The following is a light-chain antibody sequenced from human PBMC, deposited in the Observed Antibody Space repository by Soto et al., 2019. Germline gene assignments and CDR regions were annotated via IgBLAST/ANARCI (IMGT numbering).Light chain of an antibody. V-gene: IGLV2-11*01. CDR2: DVN. Sequence: QSVLTQPRSVSGSPGQSVTISCTGTSSDVGGYDYVSWYQQHPGKAPKLMIFDVNKRPSGVPDRFSGSKSGNTAFLTISGHQAEDEADYSCFSDAGSRVFGGGTKPTVL. CDR3: FSDAGSRV. CDR1: SSDVGGYDY. J-gene: IGLJ3*02.